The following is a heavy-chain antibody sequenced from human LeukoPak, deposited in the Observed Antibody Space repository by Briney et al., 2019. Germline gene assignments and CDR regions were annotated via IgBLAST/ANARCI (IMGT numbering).Heavy chain of an antibody. J-gene: IGHJ4*02. CDR1: GGSISSSSYY. CDR3: VRRSGIQLWDVYFDY. Sequence: SETLSLTCTVSGGSISSSSYYWGWIRQPPGKGLEWIGSIYYSGSTYYNPSLKSRVTISVDTSKNQFSLKLSSVTAADTAVYYCVRRSGIQLWDVYFDYWGQGTLVTVSS. V-gene: IGHV4-39*01. CDR2: IYYSGST. D-gene: IGHD5-18*01.